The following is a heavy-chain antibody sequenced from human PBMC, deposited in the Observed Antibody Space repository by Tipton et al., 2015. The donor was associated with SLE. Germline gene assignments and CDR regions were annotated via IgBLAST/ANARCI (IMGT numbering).Heavy chain of an antibody. V-gene: IGHV3-30*04. CDR2: IRYDGSNK. CDR1: GFTFSSYA. CDR3: ARDNPADY. D-gene: IGHD1-14*01. Sequence: SLRLSCAAPGFTFSSYAMHWVRQAPGKGLEWVAFIRYDGSNKYYADSVKGRFTISRDNSKNTLYLQMNSLRAEDTAVYYCARDNPADYWGQGTLVTVSS. J-gene: IGHJ4*02.